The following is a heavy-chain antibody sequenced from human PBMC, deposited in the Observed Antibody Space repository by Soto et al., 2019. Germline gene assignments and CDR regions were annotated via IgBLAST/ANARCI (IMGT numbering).Heavy chain of an antibody. D-gene: IGHD3-10*01. V-gene: IGHV1-69*01. CDR2: VIPIFGMK. CDR3: SKGAGDH. CDR1: GGTFNTYA. J-gene: IGHJ4*02. Sequence: QMQLVQSGAEVKKRGSSVKISCKTSGGTFNTYALTWVRQAPGQGLEWIGGVIPIFGMKNDAQRFQGRVTISAVGSLTTAYMEMASLRCDDTAVYYCSKGAGDHWGQGTVVTVSS.